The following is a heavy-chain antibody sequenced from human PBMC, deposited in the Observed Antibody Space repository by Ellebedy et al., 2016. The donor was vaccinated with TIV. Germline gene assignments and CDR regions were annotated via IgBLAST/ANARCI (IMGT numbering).Heavy chain of an antibody. D-gene: IGHD4-17*01. J-gene: IGHJ4*02. CDR2: ISGSGGST. CDR3: AKDRAYGDWDY. Sequence: GGSLRLXXAASGFTFSDYYMSWIRQAPGKGLEWVSAISGSGGSTYYADSVKGRFTISRDNSKNTLYLQMNSLRAEDTAVYYCAKDRAYGDWDYWGQGTLVTVSS. CDR1: GFTFSDYY. V-gene: IGHV3-23*01.